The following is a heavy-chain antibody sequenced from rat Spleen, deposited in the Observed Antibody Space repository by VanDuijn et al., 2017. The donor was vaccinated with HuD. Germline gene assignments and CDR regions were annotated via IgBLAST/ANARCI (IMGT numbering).Heavy chain of an antibody. D-gene: IGHD1-10*01. Sequence: EVQLVESDGGLVQPGRSLKLSCAASGFILSDYYMAWVRQTPTKGLEWVATINYDGSSTFYRDSVKARFTISRDNAKSTLYLQMNSLRSEDTATYYCTTENYWFAYWGQGTLVTVSS. CDR2: INYDGSST. V-gene: IGHV5-20*01. CDR3: TTENYWFAY. J-gene: IGHJ3*01. CDR1: GFILSDYY.